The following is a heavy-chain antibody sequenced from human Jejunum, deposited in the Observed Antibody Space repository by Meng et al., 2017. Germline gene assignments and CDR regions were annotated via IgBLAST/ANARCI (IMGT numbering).Heavy chain of an antibody. CDR2: ISHSGSA. J-gene: IGHJ4*02. CDR1: GYSISSGYY. Sequence: GSLRLSCAVSGYSISSGYYWGWIRQPPGKGLEWIGSISHSGSAYYNPSLKSRVTISVDTSKNQFSLKMSSMTAADTAVFYCARGGGNYGGKFDYWGQGTLVTVSS. CDR3: ARGGGNYGGKFDY. V-gene: IGHV4-38-2*01. D-gene: IGHD4-23*01.